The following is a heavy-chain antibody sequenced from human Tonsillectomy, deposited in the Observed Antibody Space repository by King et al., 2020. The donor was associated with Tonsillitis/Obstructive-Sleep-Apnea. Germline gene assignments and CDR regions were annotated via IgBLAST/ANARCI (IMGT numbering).Heavy chain of an antibody. J-gene: IGHJ4*02. V-gene: IGHV4-59*01. Sequence: LQLQESGPGLVKPSETLSLTCTVSGGSISSYYWSWIRQPPGKGLAWIGYIYYSGSTNYNPSLKSRVTISVDTSKNQFSLKLSSVTAADTAVYYCARDAGPLDYGGDGLDYWGQGTLVTVSS. CDR2: IYYSGST. D-gene: IGHD4-23*01. CDR3: ARDAGPLDYGGDGLDY. CDR1: GGSISSYY.